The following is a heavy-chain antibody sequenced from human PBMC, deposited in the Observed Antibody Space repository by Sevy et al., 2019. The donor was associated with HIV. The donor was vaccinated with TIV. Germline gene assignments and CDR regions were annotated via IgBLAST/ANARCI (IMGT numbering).Heavy chain of an antibody. CDR1: GGSISSSPYY. Sequence: SETLSLTCTVSGGSISSSPYYWSWIRQPPGKGLEWIGSFYDTGSAYYNPSLKSRVTTSVDTSKNQFSLRLSSVTAADTALYYCARHRAYCSDGSCYSPWYFNLWGRGTLVTVSS. J-gene: IGHJ2*01. D-gene: IGHD2-15*01. V-gene: IGHV4-39*01. CDR3: ARHRAYCSDGSCYSPWYFNL. CDR2: FYDTGSA.